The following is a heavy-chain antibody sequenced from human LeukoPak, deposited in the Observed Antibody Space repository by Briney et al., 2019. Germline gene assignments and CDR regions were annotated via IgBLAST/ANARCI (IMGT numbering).Heavy chain of an antibody. V-gene: IGHV3-74*01. D-gene: IGHD2-15*01. CDR3: AREVVADDAFDI. J-gene: IGHJ3*02. CDR1: GFTFSSYW. CDR2: INSDGSST. Sequence: GGSLRLSCAASGFTFSSYWMHWVRQAPGKGLVWVSRINSDGSSTSYADSVKGRFTISRDNAKNTLYLQMNSLRAEDTAVYYCAREVVADDAFDIWGQGTMVTVSS.